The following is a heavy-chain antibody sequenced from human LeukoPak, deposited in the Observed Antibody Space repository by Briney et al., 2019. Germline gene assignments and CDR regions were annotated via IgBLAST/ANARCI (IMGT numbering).Heavy chain of an antibody. CDR3: VSLVSGSYRLVPYYYYYMDV. D-gene: IGHD1-26*01. CDR1: GGSISSSDYY. V-gene: IGHV4-39*01. Sequence: SETLSLTCTVSGGSISSSDYYWGWIRQSPGKGLEWIGSIYYSGSTYYNPSLKSRVTISVGTSKNQFSLKLSSVTAADTAVYFCVSLVSGSYRLVPYYYYYMDVWGKGTTVTVSS. CDR2: IYYSGST. J-gene: IGHJ6*03.